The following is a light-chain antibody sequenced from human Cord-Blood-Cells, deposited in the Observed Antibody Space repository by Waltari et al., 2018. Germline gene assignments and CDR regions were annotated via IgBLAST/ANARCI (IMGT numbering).Light chain of an antibody. V-gene: IGKV2-30*02. CDR2: EVS. J-gene: IGKJ2*03. CDR3: GQGTHLPYS. Sequence: DIVMTQSPLSLPITPGQPASISCRSRQSLVHSNGNTYLSWYQQKPGQPPRRLIYEVSNRDSGVPDRFSGSGAGTDFTLKISRVEAEDVGVYFCGQGTHLPYSFGQGTKVEIK. CDR1: QSLVHSNGNTY.